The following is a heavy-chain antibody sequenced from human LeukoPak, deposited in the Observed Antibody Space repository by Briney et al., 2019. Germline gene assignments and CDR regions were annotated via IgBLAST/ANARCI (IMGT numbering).Heavy chain of an antibody. J-gene: IGHJ4*02. CDR1: GFTFSSYW. Sequence: PGGSLRLSCAASGFTFSSYWMHWVRQGPGKGLVWVSRINGDGTSTNYADSVKGRFTISRDNAKNTLYLQMNSLRAADTAVYYCARAWCTGGSYPNGLNYWGLGTLVTVSS. CDR2: INGDGTST. CDR3: ARAWCTGGSYPNGLNY. D-gene: IGHD2-15*01. V-gene: IGHV3-74*01.